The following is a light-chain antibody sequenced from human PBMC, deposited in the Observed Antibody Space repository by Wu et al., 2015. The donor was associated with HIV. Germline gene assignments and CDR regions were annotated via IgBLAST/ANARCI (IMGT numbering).Light chain of an antibody. Sequence: DIRMTQSPSSLSASVGDRVTITCRASQTISIYLNWYHQKPGKAPKLLIYDAASLQSGVPSRFSGSGSGTDFTLTISSLQPEDFATYYCQQSYNTPFTFGPGTKVDIK. CDR3: QQSYNTPFT. J-gene: IGKJ3*01. V-gene: IGKV1-39*01. CDR2: DAA. CDR1: QTISIY.